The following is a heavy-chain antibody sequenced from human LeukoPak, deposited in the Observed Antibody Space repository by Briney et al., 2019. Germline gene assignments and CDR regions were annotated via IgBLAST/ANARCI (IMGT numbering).Heavy chain of an antibody. CDR1: AFTLSSYA. CDR3: ARDLKNYYYDSSGCLGY. CDR2: ISYDGSNK. Sequence: GRSRRLACPAAAFTLSSYAMHWVRPAPNSLLGWVAVISYDGSNKYYGGSVKGRFTICRDNSKHTLYLQMNSLRAEDTAVYYCARDLKNYYYDSSGCLGYWGQGTLVTVSS. V-gene: IGHV3-30-3*01. D-gene: IGHD3-22*01. J-gene: IGHJ4*02.